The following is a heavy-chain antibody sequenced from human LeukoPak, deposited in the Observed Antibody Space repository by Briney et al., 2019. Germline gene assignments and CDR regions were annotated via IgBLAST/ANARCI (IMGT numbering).Heavy chain of an antibody. CDR3: ARGRINYDILTGLLL. J-gene: IGHJ4*02. CDR1: GDSISSGSYY. CDR2: MYSSGSI. V-gene: IGHV4-61*02. Sequence: SETLSLTCTVSGDSISSGSYYWSWIRQPAEKGLEWIGRMYSSGSISYNPSLKSRVTISVDTSKNQFSLKLSYVTAADTAVYYCARGRINYDILTGLLLWGQGTLVTVSS. D-gene: IGHD3-9*01.